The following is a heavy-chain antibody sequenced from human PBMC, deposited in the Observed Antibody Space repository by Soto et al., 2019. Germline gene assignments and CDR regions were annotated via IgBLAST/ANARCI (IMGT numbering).Heavy chain of an antibody. CDR1: GFTFSSYA. J-gene: IGHJ4*02. CDR2: ISGSGGST. Sequence: EVQLLESGGGLVQPGGSLRLSCAASGFTFSSYAMSWVRQAPGKGLEWVSAISGSGGSTYYADSVKGRFTISRDNSKNTLYLQMNSLRAEDTAVYYCAKDFLESCSGGSCYSGRRYFDYWGQGTLVTVSS. D-gene: IGHD2-15*01. V-gene: IGHV3-23*01. CDR3: AKDFLESCSGGSCYSGRRYFDY.